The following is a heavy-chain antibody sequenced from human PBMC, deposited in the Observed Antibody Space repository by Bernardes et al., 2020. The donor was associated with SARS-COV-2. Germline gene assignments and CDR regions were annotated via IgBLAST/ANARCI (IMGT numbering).Heavy chain of an antibody. CDR3: ATAGDYRFDN. CDR1: GFTFRNYW. J-gene: IGHJ4*02. Sequence: GGVLRPSCAASGFTFRNYWMHWVRQVPGKGLMWVSRINPDGSTTNYADSVKGRFTISRDNAKNTLYLQMNSLRAEDTAVYYCATAGDYRFDNWGQGTLLTVSS. D-gene: IGHD4-17*01. CDR2: INPDGSTT. V-gene: IGHV3-74*01.